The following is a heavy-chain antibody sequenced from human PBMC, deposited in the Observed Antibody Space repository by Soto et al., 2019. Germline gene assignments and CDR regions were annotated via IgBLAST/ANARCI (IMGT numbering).Heavy chain of an antibody. CDR1: GFTFSSYA. CDR2: ISGSGGST. J-gene: IGHJ6*02. V-gene: IGHV3-23*01. D-gene: IGHD3-3*01. CDR3: AKEIFGVVWDIYYYGMDV. Sequence: TGGSLRLSCAASGFTFSSYAMSWVRQAPGKGLEWVSAISGSGGSTYYADSVKGRFTISRDNSKNTLYLQMNSLRAEDTAVYYCAKEIFGVVWDIYYYGMDVWGQGTTVTVSS.